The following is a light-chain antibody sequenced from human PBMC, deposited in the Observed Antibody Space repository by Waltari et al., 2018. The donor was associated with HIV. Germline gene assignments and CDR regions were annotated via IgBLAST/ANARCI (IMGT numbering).Light chain of an antibody. Sequence: DIQMTQSPSSLSASIGDRVTITCRASQRITNYLNWYQHKSGTAPKLLIYAASRLQSGVPSRFSGSGSGTDFTLTISNLQPEDFATYYCQQSFTTPRYTFGQGTKLEIK. V-gene: IGKV1-39*01. CDR2: AAS. J-gene: IGKJ2*01. CDR1: QRITNY. CDR3: QQSFTTPRYT.